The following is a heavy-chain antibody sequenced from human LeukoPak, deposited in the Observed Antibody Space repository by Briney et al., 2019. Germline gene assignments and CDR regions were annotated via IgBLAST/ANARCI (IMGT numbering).Heavy chain of an antibody. CDR2: IYYSGST. Sequence: PSETLSLTCTVSGGSISSHYWSWIRRPPGKGLEWIGYIYYSGSTNYNPSLKSRVTISVDTSKNQFSLKLSPVTAADTAVYYCARDSDYCSSTSCYLAFRDWGQGTLVTVSS. J-gene: IGHJ4*02. V-gene: IGHV4-59*11. CDR3: ARDSDYCSSTSCYLAFRD. CDR1: GGSISSHY. D-gene: IGHD2-2*01.